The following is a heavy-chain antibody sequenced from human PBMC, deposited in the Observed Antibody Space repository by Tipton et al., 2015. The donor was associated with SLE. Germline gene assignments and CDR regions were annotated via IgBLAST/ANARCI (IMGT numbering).Heavy chain of an antibody. CDR1: GGSFSDYY. D-gene: IGHD3-10*01. CDR3: AREGSRAFDI. V-gene: IGHV4-34*01. Sequence: TLSLTCAVYGGSFSDYYWTWIRQPPGKGLKWIGEINHSGSTNYSPSLKSRVTISVDTSKNQFSLKLSSVTAADTAIYYCAREGSRAFDIWGQGTMVTVSS. J-gene: IGHJ3*02. CDR2: INHSGST.